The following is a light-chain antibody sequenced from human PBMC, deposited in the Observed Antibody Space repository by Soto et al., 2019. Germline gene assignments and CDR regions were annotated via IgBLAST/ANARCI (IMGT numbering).Light chain of an antibody. J-gene: IGKJ1*01. CDR2: DAS. Sequence: DIPMTQSPSTLSASLGVRVTITCRASQTISNWLAWYQQKPGKAPKLLIYDASTLESGVPSRFSGSGSGTEFTLTISTLQPDDFATYYCQQYNTYTWTFGQGTKVDI. CDR3: QQYNTYTWT. V-gene: IGKV1-5*01. CDR1: QTISNW.